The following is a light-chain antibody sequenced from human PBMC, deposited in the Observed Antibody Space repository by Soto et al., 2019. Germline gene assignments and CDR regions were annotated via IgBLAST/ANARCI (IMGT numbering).Light chain of an antibody. Sequence: EIVLTQSPGTLSLSPGERATLSCRASQSVSTNQLAWYQQKPGQAPRLLIYDASIRAIGIPARFSGSGSGTVFTLNVSSLQSEDFALYYCQQYNNWPPWTFGQGTKVDIK. CDR2: DAS. CDR1: QSVSTN. J-gene: IGKJ1*01. V-gene: IGKV3-15*01. CDR3: QQYNNWPPWT.